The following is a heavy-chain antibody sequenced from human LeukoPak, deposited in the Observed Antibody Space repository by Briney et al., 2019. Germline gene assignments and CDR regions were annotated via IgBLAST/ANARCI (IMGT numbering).Heavy chain of an antibody. CDR1: GGSISSYY. J-gene: IGHJ4*02. Sequence: SETLSLSCTVSGGSISSYYWSWVRQPPGKGLEWVGYIYYSGSTNYNPSPKSRVTISVDTSKTHFSLKLSSVTAAVTAVYYSARDQRYFDFWGQGTLVTASS. D-gene: IGHD1-14*01. CDR2: IYYSGST. V-gene: IGHV4-59*01. CDR3: ARDQRYFDF.